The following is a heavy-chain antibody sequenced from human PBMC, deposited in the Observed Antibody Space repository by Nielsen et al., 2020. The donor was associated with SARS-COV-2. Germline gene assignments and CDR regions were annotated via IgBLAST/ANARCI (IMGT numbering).Heavy chain of an antibody. CDR3: ARGPPQQLALMDV. CDR2: IIPIFGTA. CDR1: GGTFSSYA. Sequence: SVKVSCKASGGTFSSYAISWVRQAPGQGLEWMGGIIPIFGTANYAQKFQGRVTITADESTSTAYMELSSLRSEDTAVYYCARGPPQQLALMDVWGKGTTVTVSS. V-gene: IGHV1-69*13. D-gene: IGHD6-13*01. J-gene: IGHJ6*04.